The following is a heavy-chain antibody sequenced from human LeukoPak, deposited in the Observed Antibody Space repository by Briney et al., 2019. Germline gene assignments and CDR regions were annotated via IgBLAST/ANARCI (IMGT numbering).Heavy chain of an antibody. V-gene: IGHV3-30*02. J-gene: IGHJ4*02. Sequence: GGSLRLSCAASGFTFSTYGMHWVRQAPGKGLEWVTFIRYDGGNKDYADSVKGRFTFSRDNSKNTLFLQMNSLRAVDTAVYYCAKDYGFGGWSYFDYWGQGALVTVSS. D-gene: IGHD6-19*01. CDR3: AKDYGFGGWSYFDY. CDR2: IRYDGGNK. CDR1: GFTFSTYG.